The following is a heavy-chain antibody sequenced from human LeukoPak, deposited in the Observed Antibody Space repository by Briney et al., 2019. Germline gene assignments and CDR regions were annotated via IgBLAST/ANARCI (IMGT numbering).Heavy chain of an antibody. J-gene: IGHJ4*02. D-gene: IGHD1-26*01. CDR2: IYYSGST. V-gene: IGHV4-59*01. CDR1: GGSISSYY. Sequence: SETLSLTCTVSGGSISSYYWSWIRQPPGKGLEWIGYIYYSGSTNYNPSLKSRVTISVDTSKNQFSLKLSSVTAADTAVYYCASPGGSYPWSFDYWGQGTLVTVSS. CDR3: ASPGGSYPWSFDY.